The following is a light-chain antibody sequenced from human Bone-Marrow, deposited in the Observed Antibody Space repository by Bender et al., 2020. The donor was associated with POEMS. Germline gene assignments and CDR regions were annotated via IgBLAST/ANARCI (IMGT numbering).Light chain of an antibody. CDR1: NSNIGTNA. Sequence: QSVLTQPPSASGTPGQRVTISCSGSNSNIGTNAVNWYQQFQGTAPKLLIYSDNQLPSGVPDRFYAFKSGTSASMAISGMQSEDEADYYCAAWDAGQSGRGFGGGTKLSV. CDR3: AAWDAGQSGRG. CDR2: SDN. V-gene: IGLV1-44*01. J-gene: IGLJ3*02.